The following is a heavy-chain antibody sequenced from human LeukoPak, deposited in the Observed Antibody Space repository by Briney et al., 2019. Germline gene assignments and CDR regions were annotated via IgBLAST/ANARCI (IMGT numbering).Heavy chain of an antibody. CDR1: VYTCTAYP. J-gene: IGHJ4*02. CDR3: ARYQDPTVFDY. V-gene: IGHV1-2*02. Sequence: ASVKVSCKASVYTCTAYPIHWVRQAPRQGPEWMGWINPNSGATDPAQKFRGRITMTRDTSTSTAFMEVNRLTSDDTAVYYCARYQDPTVFDYWGQGTLVTVSS. CDR2: INPNSGAT.